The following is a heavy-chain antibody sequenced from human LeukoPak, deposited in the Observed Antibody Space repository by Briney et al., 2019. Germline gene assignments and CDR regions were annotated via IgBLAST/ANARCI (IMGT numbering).Heavy chain of an antibody. D-gene: IGHD2-2*02. CDR1: GGTFSSYA. CDR2: IIPIFGTA. J-gene: IGHJ5*02. CDR3: ARSDIVVVPAAIQYNWFDP. V-gene: IGHV1-69*05. Sequence: ASVTVSCKASGGTFSSYAISWVRQAPGQGLEWMGGIIPIFGTANYAQKFQGRVTITTDESTSTAYMELSSLRSEDTAVYYCARSDIVVVPAAIQYNWFDPWGQGTLVTVSS.